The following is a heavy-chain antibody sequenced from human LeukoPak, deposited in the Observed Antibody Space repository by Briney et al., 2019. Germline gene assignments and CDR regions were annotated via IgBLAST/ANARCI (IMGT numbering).Heavy chain of an antibody. J-gene: IGHJ5*02. Sequence: PSETLSLTCTVSGGSINTYYWSWIRQPAGKGLEWIGRIYSSGSTNYNPSLRSRVTMSVDTSKNQFSLKLNSVTAADTAVYYCARDKSSSPYNWFDPWGQGTLVTVSS. D-gene: IGHD6-13*01. CDR3: ARDKSSSPYNWFDP. CDR2: IYSSGST. V-gene: IGHV4-4*07. CDR1: GGSINTYY.